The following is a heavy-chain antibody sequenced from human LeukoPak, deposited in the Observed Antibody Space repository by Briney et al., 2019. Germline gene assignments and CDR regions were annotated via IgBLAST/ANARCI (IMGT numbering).Heavy chain of an antibody. CDR2: INHSGNT. CDR3: AREYCSSTSCYGPRRYFDY. CDR1: GGSFSGYY. D-gene: IGHD2-2*01. Sequence: SETLSLTCAVYGGSFSGYYWSWIRQPPGKGLEWIGEINHSGNTNYNPSLKSRVTISVDTSKNQFSLKLSSVTAADTAVYYCAREYCSSTSCYGPRRYFDYWGQGTLVTVSS. V-gene: IGHV4-34*01. J-gene: IGHJ4*02.